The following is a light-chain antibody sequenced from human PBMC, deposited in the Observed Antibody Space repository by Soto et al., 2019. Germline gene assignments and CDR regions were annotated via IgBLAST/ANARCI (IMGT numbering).Light chain of an antibody. V-gene: IGLV2-14*03. J-gene: IGLJ1*01. CDR1: SSDVGDYNY. Sequence: QAVVAQPASVSGSPGQSITISCTGTSSDVGDYNYVSWYQQHPGKAPKLMIYDVSHRPSEVSNRFSGSKSGNTASLTISGLQAEDEADYYCSSYTRSSTLLFGTGTKVTVL. CDR2: DVS. CDR3: SSYTRSSTLL.